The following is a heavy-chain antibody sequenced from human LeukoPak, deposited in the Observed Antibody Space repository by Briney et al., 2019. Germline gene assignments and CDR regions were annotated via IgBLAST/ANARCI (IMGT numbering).Heavy chain of an antibody. CDR2: IKQDGSEK. V-gene: IGHV3-7*04. Sequence: GGSLRLSCAASGFTFSHYWMSWVRQAPGKGLEGVANIKQDGSEKNYVDSVKGRFTISRDNAKNSLYLQMNILRAEDTAVYYCARDLYASGSYDYWGQGTLVTVSS. D-gene: IGHD3-10*01. J-gene: IGHJ4*02. CDR1: GFTFSHYW. CDR3: ARDLYASGSYDY.